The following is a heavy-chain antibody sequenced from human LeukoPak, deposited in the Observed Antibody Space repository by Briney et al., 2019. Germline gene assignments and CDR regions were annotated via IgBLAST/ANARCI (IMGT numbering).Heavy chain of an antibody. J-gene: IGHJ4*02. Sequence: GASVKVSCKASGYTFTSYAMHWVCQAPGQRLEWMGWINAGNGNTKYSQKFQGRVTITRDTSASTAYMELSSLRSEDTAVYYCAKDQRWESPHYLDSWGQGTLVTVSS. D-gene: IGHD1-26*01. CDR3: AKDQRWESPHYLDS. V-gene: IGHV1-3*01. CDR1: GYTFTSYA. CDR2: INAGNGNT.